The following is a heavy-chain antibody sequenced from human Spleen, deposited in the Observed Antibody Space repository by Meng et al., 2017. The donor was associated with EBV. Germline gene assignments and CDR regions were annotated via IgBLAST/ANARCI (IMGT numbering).Heavy chain of an antibody. CDR2: INTNTGKR. CDR3: ARELYSSGSFG. J-gene: IGHJ4*02. D-gene: IGHD3-10*01. CDR1: GYTFSDYG. Sequence: QLQLVQSGSELKKPGASVKVSCKASGYTFSDYGINWVRQAPGQGLEWMGWINTNTGKRTYAQGFTGRFVFSLDTSVTTAYLQISSLKAEDTAVYYCARELYSSGSFGWGQGTLVTVSS. V-gene: IGHV7-4-1*02.